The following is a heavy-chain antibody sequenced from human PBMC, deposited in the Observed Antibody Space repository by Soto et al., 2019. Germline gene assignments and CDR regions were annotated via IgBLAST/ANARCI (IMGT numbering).Heavy chain of an antibody. J-gene: IGHJ6*02. V-gene: IGHV3-74*01. CDR1: GFTFSDYW. CDR2: IKFDGGIT. CDR3: ARGVRNYYGVDV. Sequence: EVQLVESGGGLVQPGGSLRLSCVASGFTFSDYWMHWVRQAPGKGLVWVSRIKFDGGITSHADSVKGRFTISRDNARNTVHLQMNSLRAEDTGVYFCARGVRNYYGVDVWGQGSTVTLSS. D-gene: IGHD2-2*01.